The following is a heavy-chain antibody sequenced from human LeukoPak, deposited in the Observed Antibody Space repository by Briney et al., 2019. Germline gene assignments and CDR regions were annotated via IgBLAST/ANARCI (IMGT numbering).Heavy chain of an antibody. J-gene: IGHJ4*02. CDR3: TRDLGYGNGGNY. CDR1: GGSFSTNA. Sequence: GASVKVSCTASGGSFSTNAISWVRQAPAQGLEWMGALIPVFDTGTYSQKFQDRLTITADQSTSTVYMELSSLTSEDTAVYYCTRDLGYGNGGNYWGQGTLVTVSS. V-gene: IGHV1-69*13. D-gene: IGHD5-18*01. CDR2: LIPVFDTG.